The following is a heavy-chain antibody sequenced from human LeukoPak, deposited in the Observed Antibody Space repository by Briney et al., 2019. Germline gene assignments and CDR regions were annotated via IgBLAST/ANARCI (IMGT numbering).Heavy chain of an antibody. CDR2: IYHGGNT. J-gene: IGHJ6*02. CDR1: GGSISSTHW. Sequence: SGTLSLTCAVSGGSISSTHWWIWVRQPPGKGLEWIGEIYHGGNTNYNPSLKSRVTISVDKSKNHFSLNLSSVTAADTAVYYCARNSYGMDVWGQGTTVTVSS. CDR3: ARNSYGMDV. V-gene: IGHV4-4*02.